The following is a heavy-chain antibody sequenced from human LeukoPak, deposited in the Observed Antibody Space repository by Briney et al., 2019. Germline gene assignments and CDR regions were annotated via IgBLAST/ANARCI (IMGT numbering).Heavy chain of an antibody. Sequence: PSQTLSLTCTVSGGSISSGGYYWSWLRQHPGKGLEWIGYIYYSGSTYYHPSLKSRVTISVDTSKSQFSLKLSSVTAADPAVYYCAREDENNWFAPWGQGTLVTVHS. CDR1: GGSISSGGYY. CDR2: IYYSGST. CDR3: AREDENNWFAP. V-gene: IGHV4-31*03. J-gene: IGHJ5*02.